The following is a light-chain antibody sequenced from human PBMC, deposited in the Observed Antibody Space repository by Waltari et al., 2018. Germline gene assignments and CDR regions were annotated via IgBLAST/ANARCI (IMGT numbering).Light chain of an antibody. CDR3: SSYTSSSTLV. CDR2: DVN. Sequence: QSALTQPASVSGSPGQSITISCTGTSSDVGGYNYVSWYQQYPGKAPKLMLYDVNKRPSGVSNRCSGSKSGNTASLTISGLQAEDEADYYCSSYTSSSTLVFGGGTKLTVL. V-gene: IGLV2-14*03. J-gene: IGLJ3*02. CDR1: SSDVGGYNY.